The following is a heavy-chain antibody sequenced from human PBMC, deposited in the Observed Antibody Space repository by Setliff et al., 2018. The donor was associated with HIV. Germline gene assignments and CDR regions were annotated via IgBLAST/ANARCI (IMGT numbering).Heavy chain of an antibody. CDR2: ISYDGSNK. CDR3: ARDPTRRGAIAVAGEGDY. CDR1: GFTFSPYA. J-gene: IGHJ4*02. D-gene: IGHD6-19*01. Sequence: GGSLRLSCATSGFTFSPYAIHWVRQAPGKGLEWVAVISYDGSNKYYADSVKGRFTISRDNSKNTLYLQMNSLRAEDTAVYYCARDPTRRGAIAVAGEGDYWGQGTLVTVSS. V-gene: IGHV3-30*19.